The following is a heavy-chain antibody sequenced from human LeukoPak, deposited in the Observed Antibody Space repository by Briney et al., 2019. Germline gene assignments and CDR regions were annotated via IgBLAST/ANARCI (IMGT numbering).Heavy chain of an antibody. Sequence: GGSLRLSCAASGFSFNSYAMSWVRQAPGKGLEWVSSICDNGGCTYFADSVKGRFTISRDNSKNTLYLQMNSLRVEDTAVYYCAKLTAAGTFYWGQGTLVTVSS. D-gene: IGHD6-13*01. CDR2: ICDNGGCT. CDR3: AKLTAAGTFY. J-gene: IGHJ4*02. V-gene: IGHV3-23*01. CDR1: GFSFNSYA.